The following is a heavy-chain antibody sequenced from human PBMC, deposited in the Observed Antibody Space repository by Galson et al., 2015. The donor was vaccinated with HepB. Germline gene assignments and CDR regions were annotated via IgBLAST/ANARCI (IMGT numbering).Heavy chain of an antibody. Sequence: SLRLSCAVSRFTLSTYSMNWVRQAPGRGLEWVSSISRRSGSTYYAESVRGRFTISRDNSMDSLFLEMNSLRAEDTAVYYCARTYYYDSSGYYEGGDDYWGRGTLVTVSS. CDR2: ISRRSGST. D-gene: IGHD3-22*01. CDR3: ARTYYYDSSGYYEGGDDY. CDR1: RFTLSTYS. J-gene: IGHJ4*02. V-gene: IGHV3-21*01.